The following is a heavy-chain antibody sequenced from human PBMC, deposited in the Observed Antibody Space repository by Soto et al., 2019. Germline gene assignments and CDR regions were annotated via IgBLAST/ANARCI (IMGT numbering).Heavy chain of an antibody. CDR2: ISYDGSDK. CDR1: GFTFSSFG. CDR3: VRDRDLYRDMFHADL. V-gene: IGHV3-30*03. D-gene: IGHD3-10*02. Sequence: PGGSLRLSCAASGFTFSSFGMHWVRQAPDKGLQWVAVISYDGSDKYYADSVKGRFTISRDDSTNTMYLQMNSLRDEDSAVYFCVRDRDLYRDMFHADLWGQGTLVTVSS. J-gene: IGHJ4*01.